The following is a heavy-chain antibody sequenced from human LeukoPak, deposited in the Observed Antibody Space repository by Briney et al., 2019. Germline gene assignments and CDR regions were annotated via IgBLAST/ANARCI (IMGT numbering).Heavy chain of an antibody. J-gene: IGHJ4*02. CDR3: AKGYGRGDLSDYGVPFDY. D-gene: IGHD3-16*01. CDR1: GFTFSSYA. CDR2: ISGSGGST. Sequence: GGSLRLSCAASGFTFSSYAMSWVRQAPGKGLEWVSAISGSGGSTYYADSVKGRFTISRDNSKNTLYLQMNSLRAEDTAVYYCAKGYGRGDLSDYGVPFDYWGQGTLVTVSS. V-gene: IGHV3-23*01.